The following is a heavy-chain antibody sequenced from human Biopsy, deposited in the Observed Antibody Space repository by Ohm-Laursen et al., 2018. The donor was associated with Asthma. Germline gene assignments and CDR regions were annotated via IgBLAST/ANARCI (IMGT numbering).Heavy chain of an antibody. J-gene: IGHJ4*02. Sequence: TLSLTWAVSGASIKTDDHYWSWLCQHPGKGLEWIGYIHHSGTSYFNPSLKSRVSFSRDTSKNQFSLRLSSVTAADTAMYYCARIPRRSGSYFVDYWGQGTLVTVSS. CDR3: ARIPRRSGSYFVDY. V-gene: IGHV4-31*11. D-gene: IGHD3-22*01. CDR2: IHHSGTS. CDR1: GASIKTDDHY.